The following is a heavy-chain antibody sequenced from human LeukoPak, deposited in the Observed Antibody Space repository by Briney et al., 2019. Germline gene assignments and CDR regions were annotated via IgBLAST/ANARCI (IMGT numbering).Heavy chain of an antibody. CDR1: GYTFTGYY. CDR3: ARVLATYYYYYGMDV. CDR2: INPNSGGT. D-gene: IGHD5-12*01. Sequence: ASVKVSCKASGYTFTGYYMHWVRQAPGQGLEWMGWINPNSGGTNYAQKFQGWVTMTRDTSASTAYMELSSLRSEDTAVYYCARVLATYYYYYGMDVWGQGTTVTVSS. V-gene: IGHV1-2*04. J-gene: IGHJ6*02.